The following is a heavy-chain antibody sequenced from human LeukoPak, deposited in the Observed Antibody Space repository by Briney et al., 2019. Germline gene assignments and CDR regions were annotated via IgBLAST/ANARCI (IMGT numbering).Heavy chain of an antibody. V-gene: IGHV3-48*01. CDR3: ATRLWFGELLGPNWFDP. D-gene: IGHD3-10*01. J-gene: IGHJ5*02. CDR2: ISSSSSTI. CDR1: GFTFSSYS. Sequence: GGSLRLSCAASGFTFSSYSMNWVRQAPGKGLEWVSYISSSSSTIYYADSVKGRFTISRDNAKNPLYLQMNCLRAEDTAVYYCATRLWFGELLGPNWFDPWGQGTLVTVSS.